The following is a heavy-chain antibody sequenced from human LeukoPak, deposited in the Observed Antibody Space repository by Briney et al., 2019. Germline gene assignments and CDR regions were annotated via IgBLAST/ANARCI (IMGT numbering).Heavy chain of an antibody. CDR3: ARARGYSYGYYYYGMDV. J-gene: IGHJ6*02. Sequence: PSETLSLTCTVSGGSISSYYWSWIRQPPGKGLEWIGEINHSGSTNYNPSLKSRVTISVDTSKNQFSLKLSSVTAADTAVYYCARARGYSYGYYYYGMDVWGQGTTVTVSS. D-gene: IGHD5-18*01. CDR1: GGSISSYY. V-gene: IGHV4-34*01. CDR2: INHSGST.